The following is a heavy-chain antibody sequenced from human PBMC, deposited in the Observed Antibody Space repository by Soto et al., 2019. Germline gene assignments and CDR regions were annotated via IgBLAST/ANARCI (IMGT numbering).Heavy chain of an antibody. D-gene: IGHD2-2*02. V-gene: IGHV3-30-3*01. CDR2: ISYDGSNK. J-gene: IGHJ6*02. CDR1: GFTFSSYA. CDR3: ARGVLVPAAIVYYYGMDV. Sequence: QVQLVESGGGVVQPGRSLRLSCAASGFTFSSYAMHWVRQAPGKGLEWGAGISYDGSNKYYADSVKRRLTISRDNSKNTLYLQMNSLRAEDTAVYYCARGVLVPAAIVYYYGMDVWGQGTTVTVSS.